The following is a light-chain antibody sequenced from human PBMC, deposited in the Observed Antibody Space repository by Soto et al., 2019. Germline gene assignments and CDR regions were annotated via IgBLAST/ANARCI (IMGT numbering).Light chain of an antibody. CDR3: SSHAGINNVV. Sequence: QSALTQPPSAFGSPGQSGTISCTGTSSDVGGYNYVSWYQQHPGKAPKLIIYEVTKRPSGVPDRFSGSKSGNTASLTVSGLQAEDEADYYCSSHAGINNVVFGGGTKLTVL. CDR2: EVT. V-gene: IGLV2-8*01. CDR1: SSDVGGYNY. J-gene: IGLJ3*02.